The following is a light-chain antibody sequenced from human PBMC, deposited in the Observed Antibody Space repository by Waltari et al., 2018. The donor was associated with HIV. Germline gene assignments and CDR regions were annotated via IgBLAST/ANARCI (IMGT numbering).Light chain of an antibody. Sequence: EIVLTQSPGTLSLSPGEGATLSCRASQSVDTSYLTWYQQRPGQAPRLLIYATSSRATGIPDRFSGSGSGTDFTLTISGLEPEDFAVYYCQQYGSSPITFGQGTRLEIK. V-gene: IGKV3-20*01. J-gene: IGKJ5*01. CDR1: QSVDTSY. CDR3: QQYGSSPIT. CDR2: ATS.